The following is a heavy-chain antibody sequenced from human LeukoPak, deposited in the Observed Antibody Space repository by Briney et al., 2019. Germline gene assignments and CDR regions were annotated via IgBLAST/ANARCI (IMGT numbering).Heavy chain of an antibody. CDR2: INHSGST. V-gene: IGHV4-34*01. D-gene: IGHD7-27*01. CDR3: ARVPLGITHFDY. CDR1: GGSFSGYY. Sequence: SETLSLACAVYGGSFSGYYWSWIRQPPGKGLEWIGEINHSGSTNYNPSLKSRVTISVGTSKNQFSLKLSSVTAADTAVYYCARVPLGITHFDYWGQGTLVTVSS. J-gene: IGHJ4*02.